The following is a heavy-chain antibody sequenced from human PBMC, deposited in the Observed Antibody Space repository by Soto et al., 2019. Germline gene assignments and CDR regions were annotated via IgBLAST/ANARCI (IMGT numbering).Heavy chain of an antibody. J-gene: IGHJ4*02. CDR2: IIPIFGTA. CDR3: ARTKGYDSSGYSPRRPFDY. D-gene: IGHD3-22*01. CDR1: GGTFSSYA. Sequence: SVKVSCKASGGTFSSYAISWVRQAPGQGLEWMGGIIPIFGTANYAQKFQGRVTITADESTSTAYMELSSLRSEDMAVYYCARTKGYDSSGYSPRRPFDYWGQGTLVTVSS. V-gene: IGHV1-69*13.